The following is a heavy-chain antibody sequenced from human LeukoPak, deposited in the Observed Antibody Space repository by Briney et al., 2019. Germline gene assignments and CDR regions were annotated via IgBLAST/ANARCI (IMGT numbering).Heavy chain of an antibody. Sequence: SETLSLTCTISSGSISSSSYYWGWIRQPPGKGLEWIADIYYSGSTYYNPSLKSRVSISIDTSNNHFSPRLSSVPAADTALYYCARRRYYDSTGYLDWGRGTLVTVSS. CDR2: IYYSGST. J-gene: IGHJ1*01. V-gene: IGHV4-39*02. CDR1: SGSISSSSYY. D-gene: IGHD3-22*01. CDR3: ARRRYYDSTGYLD.